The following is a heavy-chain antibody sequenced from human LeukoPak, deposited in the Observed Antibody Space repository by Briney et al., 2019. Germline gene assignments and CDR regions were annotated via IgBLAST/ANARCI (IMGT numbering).Heavy chain of an antibody. J-gene: IGHJ4*02. CDR1: GFRFSSYA. Sequence: GSLRLSCAASGFRFSSYAMSWVRQAPGKGLEWVSAISGSGVSTYCADSVKGRFTVSRDNSKNTLYLQMSSLRAEDTAVYYCAKDYVSGDGYWDFDYWGQGTLVTVSS. CDR2: ISGSGVST. CDR3: AKDYVSGDGYWDFDY. D-gene: IGHD5-24*01. V-gene: IGHV3-23*01.